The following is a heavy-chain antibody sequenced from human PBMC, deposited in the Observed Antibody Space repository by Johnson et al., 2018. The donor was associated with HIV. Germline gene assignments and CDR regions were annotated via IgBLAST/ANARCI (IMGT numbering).Heavy chain of an antibody. CDR1: GFTFSSYG. J-gene: IGHJ3*02. D-gene: IGHD6-19*01. V-gene: IGHV3-30*02. CDR2: IRYDGSNK. CDR3: AKGSGSGWLRDAFDI. Sequence: QVQLVESGGGVVQPGGSLRLSCAASGFTFSSYGMHWVRQAPGKGLEWVSFIRYDGSNKDYADSVKGRFTISRDSSKNTLYLEMNSLRAEDTAVYYCAKGSGSGWLRDAFDIWGQGTMVTVSS.